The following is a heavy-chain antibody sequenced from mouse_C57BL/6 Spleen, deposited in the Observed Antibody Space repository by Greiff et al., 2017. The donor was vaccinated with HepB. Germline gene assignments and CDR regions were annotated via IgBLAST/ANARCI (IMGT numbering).Heavy chain of an antibody. V-gene: IGHV5-4*01. J-gene: IGHJ3*01. CDR2: ISDGGSYT. Sequence: EVQGVESGGDLVKPGGSLKLSCAASGFTFSSYAMSWVRQTPEKRLEWVATISDGGSYTYYPDNVKGRFTISRDNAKNNLYLQMSHLKSEDTAMYYCARDGNYVGAYWGQGTLVTVSA. CDR3: ARDGNYVGAY. CDR1: GFTFSSYA. D-gene: IGHD1-1*01.